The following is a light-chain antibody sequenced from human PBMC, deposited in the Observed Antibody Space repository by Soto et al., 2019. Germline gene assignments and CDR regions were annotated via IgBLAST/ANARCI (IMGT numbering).Light chain of an antibody. J-gene: IGLJ1*01. V-gene: IGLV1-40*01. CDR3: QSYDSSLPYV. Sequence: QXVLTQPPSVSGAPLQRVTISCTGSSSNIGAGYDVHWYQQLPGTAPKLLIYGNSNRPSGVPDRFSGSKSGTSASLAITGLQAEDEADYYCQSYDSSLPYVFGTGTKVTXL. CDR2: GNS. CDR1: SSNIGAGYD.